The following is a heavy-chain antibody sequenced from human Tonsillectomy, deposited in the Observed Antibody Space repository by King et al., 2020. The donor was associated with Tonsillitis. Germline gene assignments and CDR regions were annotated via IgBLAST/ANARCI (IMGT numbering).Heavy chain of an antibody. J-gene: IGHJ6*03. CDR3: ARGYAAYYYYYMDV. CDR2: IKQDGSEK. Sequence: VQLVESGGGLVQPGGSLRLSCAASGFTFSSYWMSWVRQAPGKGLEWVANIKQDGSEKYYVDSVKGRFTISRDNAKNSLYLQMNSLRAEDTAVYYCARGYAAYYYYYMDVWGKGTTVTVSS. CDR1: GFTFSSYW. V-gene: IGHV3-7*03. D-gene: IGHD5-12*01.